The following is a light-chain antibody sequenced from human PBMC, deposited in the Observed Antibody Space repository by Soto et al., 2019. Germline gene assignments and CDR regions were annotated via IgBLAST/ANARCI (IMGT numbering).Light chain of an antibody. Sequence: QSVLTQPASVSGSPGQSITISCTGTSXDVGGYNYVSWYQQHPGKAPKLMIYEVSNRPSGVSNRFSGSKSGNTASLTISGLQAEDEADYYCSSYTSSSTPYVFGTWTKVTVL. CDR3: SSYTSSSTPYV. V-gene: IGLV2-14*01. CDR1: SXDVGGYNY. CDR2: EVS. J-gene: IGLJ1*01.